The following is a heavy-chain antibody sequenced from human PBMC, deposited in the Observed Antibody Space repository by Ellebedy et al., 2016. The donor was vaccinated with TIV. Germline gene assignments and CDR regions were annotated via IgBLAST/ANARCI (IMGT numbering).Heavy chain of an antibody. CDR2: ISGSGDT. V-gene: IGHV3-23*01. CDR1: GFAFSSNG. D-gene: IGHD3-10*01. CDR3: AKDSGWEHEY. Sequence: GESLKTSCAASGFAFSSNGMSWVRQAPGKGLEWVSVISGSGDTYYADSVKGRFTIPRDNSKNTLSLQMNSLIAADTALYYCAKDSGWEHEYWGQGTLVTISS. J-gene: IGHJ4*02.